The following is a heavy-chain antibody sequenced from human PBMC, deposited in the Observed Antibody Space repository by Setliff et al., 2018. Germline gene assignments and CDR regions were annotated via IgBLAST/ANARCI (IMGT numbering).Heavy chain of an antibody. Sequence: SETLSLTCTVSGASLSSGTYYWGWIRQPPGKGLEWIGRIYYRGDTYYNASLKGRLTISVDTAQNQFSLRLTSMTAADTAVYFCAREGRSSTRGWYMDAWGKGTSVTVSS. J-gene: IGHJ6*03. CDR2: IYYRGDT. V-gene: IGHV4-39*07. CDR3: AREGRSSTRGWYMDA. CDR1: GASLSSGTYY. D-gene: IGHD2-2*01.